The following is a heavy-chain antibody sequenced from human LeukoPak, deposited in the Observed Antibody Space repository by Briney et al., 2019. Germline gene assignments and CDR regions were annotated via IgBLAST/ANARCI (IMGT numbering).Heavy chain of an antibody. CDR1: GFNFSTYT. J-gene: IGHJ4*02. Sequence: PVGCLRLSCAASGFNFSTYTMNWVRQAPGKGLEWLSYITSSSNSIYYADSVKGRFTISRDNAKNSLYLQMDSLRAEDTAVYYCARASSGYGFYSNYWGQGTLVTVSS. CDR2: ITSSSNSI. V-gene: IGHV3-48*01. CDR3: ARASSGYGFYSNY. D-gene: IGHD3-22*01.